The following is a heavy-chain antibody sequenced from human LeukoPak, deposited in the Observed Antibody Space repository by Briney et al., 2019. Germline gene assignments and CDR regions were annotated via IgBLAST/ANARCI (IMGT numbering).Heavy chain of an antibody. J-gene: IGHJ4*02. CDR1: EYTFTGYY. D-gene: IGHD1/OR15-1a*01. CDR3: ARGKQQYFVY. CDR2: INPKSGGT. V-gene: IGHV1-2*02. Sequence: ASVRVSCKASEYTFTGYYMHCVRQAPGQGVEWMRWINPKSGGTNYAQKFPGRVAIPRDTTISTAHMKLNCLSSDQTAVYYCARGKQQYFVYWGQGTLVSVSS.